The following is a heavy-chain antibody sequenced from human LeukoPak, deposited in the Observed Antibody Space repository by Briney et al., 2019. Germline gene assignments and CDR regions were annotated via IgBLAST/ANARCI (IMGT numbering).Heavy chain of an antibody. CDR2: IYYSGNT. CDR1: GGSISNNGYF. V-gene: IGHV4-39*07. D-gene: IGHD6-19*01. Sequence: PSETLSLTCTVSGGSISNNGYFWGWIRQPPGKGLEWIGSIYYSGNTYYNPSLKSRVTISVDTSKNQFSLKLSSVTAADTAVYYCARRDNSGWTYFDYWGQGTLVTVSS. J-gene: IGHJ4*02. CDR3: ARRDNSGWTYFDY.